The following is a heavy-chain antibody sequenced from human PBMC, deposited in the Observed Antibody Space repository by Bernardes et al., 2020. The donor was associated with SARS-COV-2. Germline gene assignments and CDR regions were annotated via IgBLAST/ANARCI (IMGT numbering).Heavy chain of an antibody. V-gene: IGHV4-38-2*02. Sequence: SETLSLTCAVSGYSLSGGYYWGWIRQPPGKGLEWIANIYHSGKTYYNPSLGSRVTISLDTSNNQLSLTLNSVTDADTAVYFCARDWGSDNYAPLYWYFDLWGRGTLVTVSS. J-gene: IGHJ2*01. CDR3: ARDWGSDNYAPLYWYFDL. D-gene: IGHD3-16*01. CDR2: IYHSGKT. CDR1: GYSLSGGYY.